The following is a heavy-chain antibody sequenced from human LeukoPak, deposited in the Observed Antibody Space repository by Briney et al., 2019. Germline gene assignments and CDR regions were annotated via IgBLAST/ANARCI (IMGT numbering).Heavy chain of an antibody. CDR2: ISWNSGSI. CDR3: AKDMGIVGATEYFDY. J-gene: IGHJ4*02. Sequence: GRSLRLSCAASGFTFDDYAMHWVRQAPGKGLEWVSGISWNSGSIGYADSVKGRFTISRDNAKNSLYLQMNSLRAEDTALYYCAKDMGIVGATEYFDYWGQGTLVTVSS. V-gene: IGHV3-9*01. CDR1: GFTFDDYA. D-gene: IGHD1-26*01.